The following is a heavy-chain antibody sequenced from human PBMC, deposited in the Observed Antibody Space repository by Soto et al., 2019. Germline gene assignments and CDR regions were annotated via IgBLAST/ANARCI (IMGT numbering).Heavy chain of an antibody. J-gene: IGHJ4*02. D-gene: IGHD2-15*01. CDR3: ARGRYCSGGSCYGSDY. CDR2: IIPIFGTA. CDR1: GGTFSSYA. Sequence: QVQLVQSGAEVKKPGSSVKVSCKASGGTFSSYAISWVRQAPGQGLEWMGGIIPIFGTANYAQKFQGRVTITADESTSTAYMELSSLRSEDTAVYYCARGRYCSGGSCYGSDYWGQGTLVTVSS. V-gene: IGHV1-69*12.